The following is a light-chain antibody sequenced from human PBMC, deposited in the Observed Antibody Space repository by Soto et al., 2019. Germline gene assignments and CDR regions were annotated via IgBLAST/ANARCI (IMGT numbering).Light chain of an antibody. J-gene: IGKJ1*01. CDR2: GAS. CDR3: LQYGSSVWT. V-gene: IGKV3-20*01. Sequence: EIVLTQSPGTLSLSPGERATLSCRASQRLSSNYLAWFQQKPVQAPRLLIYGASSRATGIPDRFSGSGSGTDFTLTIPRLEPEDFAVYYCLQYGSSVWTFGQGTKV. CDR1: QRLSSNY.